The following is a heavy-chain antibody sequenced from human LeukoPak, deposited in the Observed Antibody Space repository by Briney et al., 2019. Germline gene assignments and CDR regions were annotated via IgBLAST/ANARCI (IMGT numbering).Heavy chain of an antibody. CDR2: ISWDGGST. V-gene: IGHV3-43*01. Sequence: GGSLRLSCAASGFTFDDYTMYWVRQAPGKGLEWVSLISWDGGSTYYADSVKGRFTISRDNVKNALYLQMNSLRVEDTALYYCAKVGYYDSSGHSNAFDIWGQGTMVAVSS. D-gene: IGHD3-22*01. J-gene: IGHJ3*02. CDR3: AKVGYYDSSGHSNAFDI. CDR1: GFTFDDYT.